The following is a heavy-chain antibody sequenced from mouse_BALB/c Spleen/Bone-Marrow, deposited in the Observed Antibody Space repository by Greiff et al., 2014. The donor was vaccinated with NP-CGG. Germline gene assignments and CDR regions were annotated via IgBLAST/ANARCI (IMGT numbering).Heavy chain of an antibody. Sequence: QGQLQQSGPELGKPGASVRISCKASGYTFTSYYIHWGKQRPGQGLEWIGWIYPGNVNTKYNEKFKGKATLTADKSSSTAYMQLSSLTSEDSAVYFCARDYYGSSSFAYWGQGTLVTVST. CDR3: ARDYYGSSSFAY. CDR1: GYTFTSYY. V-gene: IGHV1S56*01. J-gene: IGHJ3*01. D-gene: IGHD1-1*01. CDR2: IYPGNVNT.